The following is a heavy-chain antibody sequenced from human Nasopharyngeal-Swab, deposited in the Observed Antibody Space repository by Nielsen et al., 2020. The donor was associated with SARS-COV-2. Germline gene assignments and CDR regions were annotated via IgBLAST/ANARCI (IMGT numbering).Heavy chain of an antibody. CDR3: ASSGRPYYDILTGYYTAYYYYYMDV. Sequence: SVKVSCKASGGTFSSYAISWVRQAPGQGLEWVGGIIPIFGTANYAQKFQGRVTITADKSTSTAYMELSSLRSEDTAVYYCASSGRPYYDILTGYYTAYYYYYMDVWGKGTTVTVSS. J-gene: IGHJ6*03. CDR1: GGTFSSYA. D-gene: IGHD3-9*01. V-gene: IGHV1-69*06. CDR2: IIPIFGTA.